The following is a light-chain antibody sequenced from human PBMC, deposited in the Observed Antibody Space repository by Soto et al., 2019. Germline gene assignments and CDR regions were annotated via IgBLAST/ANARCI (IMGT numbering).Light chain of an antibody. V-gene: IGLV2-14*01. CDR2: EVS. Sequence: QSALTQPPSASGSPGQSVTISCTGTSSDVGKYDYVSWYQQHPGKAPKLMIYEVSNRPSGISNRFSGSKSGNTASLTLSGLQAEDEADYYCSSYTSSSTLVFGGGTKVTVL. CDR3: SSYTSSSTLV. J-gene: IGLJ2*01. CDR1: SSDVGKYDY.